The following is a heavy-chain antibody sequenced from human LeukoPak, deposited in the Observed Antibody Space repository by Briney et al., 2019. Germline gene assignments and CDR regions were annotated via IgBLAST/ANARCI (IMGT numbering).Heavy chain of an antibody. CDR1: GGSISSYY. V-gene: IGHV4-4*07. Sequence: PSETLSLTCTVSGGSISSYYWSWIRQPAGKGLEWIGRTYTSGSTNYNPSLKSRVTMSVDTSKNQFSLKLSSVTAADTAVYYCASEIGYCSSTSCYFPWGQGTLVTVSS. CDR2: TYTSGST. J-gene: IGHJ5*02. CDR3: ASEIGYCSSTSCYFP. D-gene: IGHD2-2*01.